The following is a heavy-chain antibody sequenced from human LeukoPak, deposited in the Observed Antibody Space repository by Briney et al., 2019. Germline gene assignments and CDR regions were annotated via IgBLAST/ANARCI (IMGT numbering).Heavy chain of an antibody. J-gene: IGHJ4*02. Sequence: GGSLRLSCAASGFTFNDYAMHWVRQAPGKGLEWVSLISWDGGSTYYADSVKGRFTISRDNSKNTLYLQMNSLRAEDTAVYYCAKETRDYGSASYYFDYWGQGTLVTVSS. CDR3: AKETRDYGSASYYFDY. CDR1: GFTFNDYA. CDR2: ISWDGGST. V-gene: IGHV3-43D*03. D-gene: IGHD4-17*01.